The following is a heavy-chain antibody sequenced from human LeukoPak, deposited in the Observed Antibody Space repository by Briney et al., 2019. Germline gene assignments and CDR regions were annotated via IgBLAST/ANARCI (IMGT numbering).Heavy chain of an antibody. V-gene: IGHV3-66*01. CDR3: ARDLSGFDY. CDR2: LFGGGST. CDR1: GFTVGSNY. D-gene: IGHD1-26*01. J-gene: IGHJ4*02. Sequence: GGSLRLSCAASGFTVGSNYMNWVRQAPGKGLEWVSVLFGGGSTYYSDSVKGRFTISRDNSKNTLFLELNSLRGDDTAVYYCARDLSGFDYWGQGTLVTVSS.